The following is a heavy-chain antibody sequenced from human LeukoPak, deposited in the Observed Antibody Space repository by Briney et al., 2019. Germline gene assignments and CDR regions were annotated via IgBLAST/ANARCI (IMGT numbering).Heavy chain of an antibody. CDR2: INHSGST. Sequence: SSETLSLTCAVYGGSFSGYYWSWIRQPPGEGLEWIGEINHSGSTNYNPSLKSRVTISVDTSKNQVSLKLSSVTAADTAVYYCASLVVVITPGGFDPWGQGTLVTVSS. J-gene: IGHJ5*02. D-gene: IGHD3-22*01. CDR3: ASLVVVITPGGFDP. CDR1: GGSFSGYY. V-gene: IGHV4-34*01.